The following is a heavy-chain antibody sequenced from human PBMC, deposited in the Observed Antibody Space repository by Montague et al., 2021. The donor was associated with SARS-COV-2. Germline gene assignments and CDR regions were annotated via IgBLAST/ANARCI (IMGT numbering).Heavy chain of an antibody. V-gene: IGHV3-23*01. J-gene: IGHJ2*01. D-gene: IGHD6-25*01. CDR3: AKQTGAGAIVYWYFDL. CDR2: IFGSGAGT. Sequence: ETLSLTCTVSGGSISSYYWSWIRQPPGKGLEWVSSIFGSGAGTYYADSVQGRFTISRDNSRNTLYLQMNSLRAKDTAKYYCAKQTGAGAIVYWYFDLWGRGTVVSVSS. CDR1: GGSISSYY.